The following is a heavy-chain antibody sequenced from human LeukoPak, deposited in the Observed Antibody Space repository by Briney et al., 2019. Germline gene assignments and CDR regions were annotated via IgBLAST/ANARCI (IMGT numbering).Heavy chain of an antibody. V-gene: IGHV3-21*01. D-gene: IGHD6-19*01. CDR2: ISGSSSYI. J-gene: IGHJ5*02. CDR3: ARDQSSVAGTTYNWFDP. Sequence: PGGSLRLSCAATGFDFSSYGMNWIRQAPGKGLEWVSSISGSSSYIYYADSVKGRFTISRANAKNSLYLQMNSLRAEDTAVYYCARDQSSVAGTTYNWFDPWGQGTLVTVSS. CDR1: GFDFSSYG.